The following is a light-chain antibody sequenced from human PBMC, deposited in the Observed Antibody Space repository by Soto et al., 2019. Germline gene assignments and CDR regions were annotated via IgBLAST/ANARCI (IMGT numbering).Light chain of an antibody. CDR2: KAS. J-gene: IGKJ1*01. CDR1: HSISSW. Sequence: DLQMTQSPSTLSASVGDRVTITCRASHSISSWLAWYQQKPGKAPKLLIYKASSLESGVPSRFSGSGPGTEFTLTISSLQPDDFASYYCQQYNSFPTFGQGTKVEIK. V-gene: IGKV1-5*03. CDR3: QQYNSFPT.